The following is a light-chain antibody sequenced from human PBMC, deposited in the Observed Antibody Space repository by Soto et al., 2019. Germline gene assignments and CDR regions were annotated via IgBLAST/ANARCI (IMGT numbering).Light chain of an antibody. CDR1: QSIDRL. J-gene: IGKJ1*01. CDR2: PAC. Sequence: IQMPQSPSTLPAPLGERVTITSRASQSIDRLVACYQQTPGKAPKILNYPACGLAAGVPSWFGGRGWRKETPLTSSSVPADYVVYYFQQYDNSQGTFGQGTKVDI. CDR3: QQYDNSQGT. V-gene: IGKV1-5*01.